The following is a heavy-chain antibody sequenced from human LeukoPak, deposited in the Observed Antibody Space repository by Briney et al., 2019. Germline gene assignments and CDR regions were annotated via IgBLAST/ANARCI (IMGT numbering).Heavy chain of an antibody. V-gene: IGHV3-23*01. CDR1: GFTFSSYG. D-gene: IGHD4-23*01. CDR3: AKDQYGGNPQYYFDY. J-gene: IGHJ4*02. Sequence: GGSLRLSCAASGFTFSSYGMSWVRQAPGKGLKWVSTISGSDGGTYYADSVKGRFTISRDNSKNTLYLQMNSLRAEDTAVYYCAKDQYGGNPQYYFDYWGQGTLVTVSS. CDR2: ISGSDGGT.